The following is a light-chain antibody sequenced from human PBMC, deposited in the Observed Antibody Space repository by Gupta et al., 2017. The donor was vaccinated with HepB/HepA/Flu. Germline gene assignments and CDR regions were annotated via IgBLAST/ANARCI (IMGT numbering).Light chain of an antibody. CDR2: SNN. CDR3: ATWDDRLNGVL. J-gene: IGLJ2*01. CDR1: SSNIGSNT. V-gene: IGLV1-44*01. Sequence: QSVLPQPPSPSATPWPRAIIYCSGGSSNIGSNTVNWYQQIPGTAPKLLIYSNNQRPSGIPDRFSGSKSGTAASLAISGLQSEDEADFYCATWDDRLNGVLFGGGTKLTVL.